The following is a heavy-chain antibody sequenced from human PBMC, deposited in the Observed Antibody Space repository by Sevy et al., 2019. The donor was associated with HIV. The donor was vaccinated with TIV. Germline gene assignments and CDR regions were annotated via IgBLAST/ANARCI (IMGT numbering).Heavy chain of an antibody. CDR2: MNQHGTHI. V-gene: IGHV3-7*01. D-gene: IGHD7-27*01. CDR1: GFTFSDFW. J-gene: IGHJ5*02. Sequence: GGSLRLSCEVSGFTFSDFWMTWVRQSPGKGLEWVAYMNQHGTHINLLDSVRGRFTISRDNAKNSLYLQIDSLRAEDTAIYYCARDPDWGALDRWGQGTLVTVSS. CDR3: ARDPDWGALDR.